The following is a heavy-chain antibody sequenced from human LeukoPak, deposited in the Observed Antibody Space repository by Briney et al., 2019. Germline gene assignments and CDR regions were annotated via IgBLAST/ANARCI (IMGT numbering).Heavy chain of an antibody. Sequence: SETLSLTCAVYGGSFSGYYWSWIRQPPGKGLEWIGEINHSGSTNYNPSLKGRVTISVDTSKNQFSLKLSSVTAADTAVYYCARKNYDILTGYPPPYYYYYGMDVWGQGTTVTVSS. V-gene: IGHV4-34*01. D-gene: IGHD3-9*01. CDR2: INHSGST. J-gene: IGHJ6*02. CDR1: GGSFSGYY. CDR3: ARKNYDILTGYPPPYYYYYGMDV.